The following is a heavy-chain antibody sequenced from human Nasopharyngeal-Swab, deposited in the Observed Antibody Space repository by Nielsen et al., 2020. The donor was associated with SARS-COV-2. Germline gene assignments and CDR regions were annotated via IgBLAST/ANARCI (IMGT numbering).Heavy chain of an antibody. Sequence: SETLSLTCTVSGDSISSGAHYWNWIRQHPKKGLEWIGNIYYSGTIDINPSLRGRLSISIDTSKNQFSLSLTSVTAADTAVYYCARDRALGGYYDVWGRGTLVTVSS. CDR2: IYYSGTI. D-gene: IGHD7-27*01. V-gene: IGHV4-31*03. CDR3: ARDRALGGYYDV. J-gene: IGHJ2*01. CDR1: GDSISSGAHY.